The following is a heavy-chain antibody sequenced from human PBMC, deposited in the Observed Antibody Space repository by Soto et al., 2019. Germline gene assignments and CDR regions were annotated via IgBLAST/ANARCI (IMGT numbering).Heavy chain of an antibody. CDR1: GFTFNIYA. CDR3: AREDDYGYRYINYGLDV. V-gene: IGHV3-30-3*01. D-gene: IGHD4-17*01. CDR2: ISFDGTKK. J-gene: IGHJ6*02. Sequence: PGGSLRLSCAASGFTFNIYALHWVRQAPGKGLEWVAVISFDGTKKYYSDSVKGRFTISRDNLKNTLYLQMNNLRVEDAALYFCAREDDYGYRYINYGLDVWGQGTTVKVSS.